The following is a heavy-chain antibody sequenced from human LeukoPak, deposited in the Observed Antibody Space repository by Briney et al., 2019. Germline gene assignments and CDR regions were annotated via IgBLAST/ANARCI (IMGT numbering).Heavy chain of an antibody. V-gene: IGHV4-59*01. CDR1: GSSISSYY. Sequence: NPSETLSLTCTVSGSSISSYYWSWIRQPPGKGLEWIGYIYYSGSTNYNSSLKSRVTILVDMSKNQFSLKLSSVTAADTAVYYCARVTGYMIEDYFDSWGQGTLVTVSS. J-gene: IGHJ4*02. CDR2: IYYSGST. D-gene: IGHD3-22*01. CDR3: ARVTGYMIEDYFDS.